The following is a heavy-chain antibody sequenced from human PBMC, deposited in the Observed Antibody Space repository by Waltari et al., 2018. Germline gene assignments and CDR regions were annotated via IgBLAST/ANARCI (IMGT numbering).Heavy chain of an antibody. CDR3: ARDLGSGWYYFDS. Sequence: QVQLVESGGGVVRPGGSLRLSCTDSGFTFSQYTMHWVRQAPGKGLEGVAITSHDGANKYYAGSVVGRFTISRDNSKNTVYLQMNSLRVEDTAVYYCARDLGSGWYYFDSWGQGTLVTVSS. CDR1: GFTFSQYT. V-gene: IGHV3-30-3*01. J-gene: IGHJ4*02. D-gene: IGHD6-19*01. CDR2: TSHDGANK.